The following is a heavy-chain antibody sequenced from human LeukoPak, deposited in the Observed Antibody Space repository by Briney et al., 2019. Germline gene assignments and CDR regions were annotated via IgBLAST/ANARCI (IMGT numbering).Heavy chain of an antibody. J-gene: IGHJ4*02. CDR3: ARGGRYCSSTSCYYFDY. CDR2: IWYDVSNR. D-gene: IGHD2-2*01. CDR1: GFAFSTYG. V-gene: IGHV3-33*01. Sequence: GGSLRLSCAASGFAFSTYGMRWVRQAPGKGLEWVAFIWYDVSNRYYADSVKGRLTISRDNSKNTLYLQMNSLRAEVTAVYYCARGGRYCSSTSCYYFDYWGQGAPVTVSS.